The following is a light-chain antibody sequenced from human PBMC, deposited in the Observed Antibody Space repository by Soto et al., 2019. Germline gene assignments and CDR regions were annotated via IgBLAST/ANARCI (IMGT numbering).Light chain of an antibody. CDR3: QSYDRSLSYV. J-gene: IGLJ1*01. Sequence: QSVLTQPPSVSGAPGQRVTISCTGTSSNIGAGYDVHWYQQLPGTAPKLLIYGNINRPSGVPDRFSGSKSGTSASLAITGLQAEDGADYYCQSYDRSLSYVFGTGTKLTVL. CDR1: SSNIGAGYD. CDR2: GNI. V-gene: IGLV1-40*01.